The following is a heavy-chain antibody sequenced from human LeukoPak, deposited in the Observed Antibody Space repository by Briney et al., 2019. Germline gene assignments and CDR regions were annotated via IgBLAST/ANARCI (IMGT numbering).Heavy chain of an antibody. V-gene: IGHV3-30*02. J-gene: IGHJ4*02. Sequence: SGGSLRLSCAASGFTFSNYDMHWARQAPGKGLEWVTFIRSDGSDKYYADSVKGRITISRDNSRNTLYLEMNSLRPEDTAVYYCGGLAVFDYWGQGTLVTVSS. CDR1: GFTFSNYD. D-gene: IGHD2-15*01. CDR2: IRSDGSDK. CDR3: GGLAVFDY.